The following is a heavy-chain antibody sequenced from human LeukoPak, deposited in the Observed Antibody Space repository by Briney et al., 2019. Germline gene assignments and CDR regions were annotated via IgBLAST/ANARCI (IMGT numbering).Heavy chain of an antibody. V-gene: IGHV3-11*06. D-gene: IGHD6-13*01. CDR3: ARDGGWQQLVLVSSASGTFDY. Sequence: GGSLRLSCAASGFTFSDYYMSWIRQAPGKGLEWVSYISSSSSYTNYADSVKGRFTISRDNAKNSLYLQMNSLRAEDTAVYYCARDGGWQQLVLVSSASGTFDYWGQGTLVTVSS. J-gene: IGHJ4*02. CDR2: ISSSSSYT. CDR1: GFTFSDYY.